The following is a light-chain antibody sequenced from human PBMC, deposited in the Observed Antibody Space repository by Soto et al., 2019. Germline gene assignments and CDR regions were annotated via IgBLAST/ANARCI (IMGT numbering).Light chain of an antibody. Sequence: EIVLTHSPATLSVSPREIVTLSCRASQSVSNKLAWYQQKPGQAPRLLISDTSTRATGIPARFSGSGSGTEFTLTVSSLQSEDFALYFCHQYDHWPLTFGGGTKVDIK. CDR1: QSVSNK. CDR2: DTS. CDR3: HQYDHWPLT. J-gene: IGKJ4*01. V-gene: IGKV3D-15*01.